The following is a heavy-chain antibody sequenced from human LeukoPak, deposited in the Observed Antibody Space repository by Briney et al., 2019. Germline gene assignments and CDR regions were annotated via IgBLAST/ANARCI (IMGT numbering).Heavy chain of an antibody. V-gene: IGHV3-7*01. J-gene: IGHJ4*02. CDR2: IKRDGKDK. Sequence: GGSMILSCAASGFSFSTSCMTWVRQTPGKGLEWVANIKRDGKDKYYVDSVRGRFTISRDDAKNSLYLQMNSLRVEDTATYYCARVHEYSGGSYWGQGILVTVSS. CDR1: GFSFSTSC. CDR3: ARVHEYSGGSY. D-gene: IGHD2-15*01.